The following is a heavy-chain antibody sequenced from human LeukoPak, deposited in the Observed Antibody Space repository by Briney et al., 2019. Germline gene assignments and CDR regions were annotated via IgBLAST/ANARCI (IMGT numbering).Heavy chain of an antibody. D-gene: IGHD1-1*01. V-gene: IGHV3-15*01. CDR3: SWELDVSFGRRLES. J-gene: IGHJ4*02. Sequence: GGSLRLSCAASGFTFNNALMSWVRQAPGKGLEWVGRIKTKTDGGATDYAAPVKGRFTISRDDSKSSLYLQMNSLKNEDTAVYFCSWELDVSFGRRLESWGQGTLVTVAS. CDR2: IKTKTDGGAT. CDR1: GFTFNNAL.